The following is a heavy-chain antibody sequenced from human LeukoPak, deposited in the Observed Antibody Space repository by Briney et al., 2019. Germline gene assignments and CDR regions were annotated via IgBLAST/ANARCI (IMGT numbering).Heavy chain of an antibody. Sequence: GGSLRLSCAASGFTFSDYYMSWIRQARGKGLEWVSYISSSGSTIYDADSVNGRFTISRDNAKSSLYLQMTSLRAEDTAVYYCAGTGYYDWPYNWFDPWGQGTLVTVSS. D-gene: IGHD3/OR15-3a*01. V-gene: IGHV3-11*01. CDR2: ISSSGSTI. CDR1: GFTFSDYY. CDR3: AGTGYYDWPYNWFDP. J-gene: IGHJ5*02.